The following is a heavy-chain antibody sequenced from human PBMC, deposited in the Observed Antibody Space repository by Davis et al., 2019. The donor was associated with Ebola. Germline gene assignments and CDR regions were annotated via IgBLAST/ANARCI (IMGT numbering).Heavy chain of an antibody. D-gene: IGHD5-18*01. CDR2: ISSSGSTI. J-gene: IGHJ4*02. Sequence: GESLKISCAASGFTFSDYYMSWIRQAPGKGLEWVSYISSSGSTIYYADSVKGRFTISRDNAKNSLYLQMNSLRAEDTAVYYCARAKGYSYGSDFDYWGQGTLVTVSS. V-gene: IGHV3-11*04. CDR3: ARAKGYSYGSDFDY. CDR1: GFTFSDYY.